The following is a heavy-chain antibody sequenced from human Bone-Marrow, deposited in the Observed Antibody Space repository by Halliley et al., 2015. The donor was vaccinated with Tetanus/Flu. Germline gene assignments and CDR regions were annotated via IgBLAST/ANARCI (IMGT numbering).Heavy chain of an antibody. J-gene: IGHJ4*02. D-gene: IGHD5-12*01. CDR1: GVTFSNHG. CDR3: ARAGGGTVATTFFDY. V-gene: IGHV3-33*01. Sequence: SGVTFSNHGMHWVRQAPGKGLEWVAVVWYDGSNKFYGDSVKGRFTVSRDNSKNTLYLQMNSLRVEDTAVYYCARAGGGTVATTFFDYWGQGTLVTVSS. CDR2: VWYDGSNK.